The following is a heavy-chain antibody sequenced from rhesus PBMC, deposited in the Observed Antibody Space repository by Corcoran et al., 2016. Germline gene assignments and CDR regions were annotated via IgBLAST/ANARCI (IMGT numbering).Heavy chain of an antibody. J-gene: IGHJ4*01. CDR2: IFGMGGGT. V-gene: IGHV4-106*01. Sequence: QVQLQESGPGLVKPSETLSLTCAVSGGSISDDSYWSWIRQPPGKGLEWIGYIFGMGGGTNYSPSPINRVSISIDTSKNQFSLRLSSVTAADTALYYCAERRGQFLEWSHYDNWGQGVLVTVSS. CDR1: GGSISDDSY. CDR3: AERRGQFLEWSHYDN. D-gene: IGHD3-3*01.